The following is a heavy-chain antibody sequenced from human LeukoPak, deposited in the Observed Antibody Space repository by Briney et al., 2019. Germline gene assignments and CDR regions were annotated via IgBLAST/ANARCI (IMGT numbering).Heavy chain of an antibody. V-gene: IGHV3-30*04. D-gene: IGHD3-22*01. CDR1: GFTFSRYA. CDR3: ARDPGYDSSGYWGY. Sequence: GGSLRLSCAASGFTFSRYAMHWVRQAPGKGLEWVAVISRDGENQNYADSVKGRLTISRDNSKNTLFLQMNSLRADDTAVYYCARDPGYDSSGYWGYWGQGTLVTVSS. CDR2: ISRDGENQ. J-gene: IGHJ4*02.